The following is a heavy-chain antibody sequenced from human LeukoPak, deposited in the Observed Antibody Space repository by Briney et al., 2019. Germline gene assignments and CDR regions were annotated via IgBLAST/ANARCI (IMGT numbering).Heavy chain of an antibody. CDR3: ARAHPSSSSTDYMDV. J-gene: IGHJ6*03. CDR2: IRYDGSNK. D-gene: IGHD6-6*01. V-gene: IGHV3-30*02. CDR1: GFTFSSYG. Sequence: GGSLRLSCAASGFTFSSYGMHWVRQAPGKGLEWVTFIRYDGSNKYYADSVKGRFTISRDNSKNTLSLQMNSLRPEDTAVYYCARAHPSSSSTDYMDVWGKGTTVTVSS.